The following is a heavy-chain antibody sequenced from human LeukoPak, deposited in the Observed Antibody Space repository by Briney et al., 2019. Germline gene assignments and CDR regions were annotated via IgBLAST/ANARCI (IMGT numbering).Heavy chain of an antibody. CDR2: ISSSGDAT. Sequence: GGSLRLSCAASGFTLNNYAMNWVRQAPGKGLEWVSLISSSGDATYYADSVQGRFTISRDNSRNTLYLHIDSLRVEDTATYYCARGTTELDYGGQGTRVIGSS. CDR3: ARGTTELDY. V-gene: IGHV3-23*01. D-gene: IGHD1-14*01. CDR1: GFTLNNYA. J-gene: IGHJ4*02.